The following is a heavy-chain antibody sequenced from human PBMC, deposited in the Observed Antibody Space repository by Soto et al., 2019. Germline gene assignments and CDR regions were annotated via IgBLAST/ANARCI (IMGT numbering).Heavy chain of an antibody. CDR2: IDWDDDK. J-gene: IGHJ4*02. CDR1: GFSLIASGMC. CDR3: ARMDMRPGGYYDSSGLDY. Sequence: SGPPLVNPAQTLTLPCTFSGFSLIASGMCVSCIRQPPGNSLEWLALIDWDDDKYYSTSLKTRLTISKDTSKNQVVLTMTNMDPVDTATYYCARMDMRPGGYYDSSGLDYWGQGTLVTVSS. V-gene: IGHV2-70*01. D-gene: IGHD3-22*01.